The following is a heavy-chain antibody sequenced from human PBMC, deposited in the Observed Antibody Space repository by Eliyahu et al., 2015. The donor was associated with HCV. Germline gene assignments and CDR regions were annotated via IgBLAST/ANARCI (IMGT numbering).Heavy chain of an antibody. Sequence: QLQLQESGPGLVKPSETLSLTCTVSGGSISSSSYYWGWIRQPPGKGLEWIGSIYYSGSTYYNPSLKSRVTISVDTSKNQFSLKLSSVTAADTAVYYCARHLEGSYGSQRPRRYYFDYWGQGTLVTVSS. CDR3: ARHLEGSYGSQRPRRYYFDY. CDR1: GGSISSSSYY. D-gene: IGHD5-18*01. CDR2: IYYSGST. J-gene: IGHJ4*02. V-gene: IGHV4-39*01.